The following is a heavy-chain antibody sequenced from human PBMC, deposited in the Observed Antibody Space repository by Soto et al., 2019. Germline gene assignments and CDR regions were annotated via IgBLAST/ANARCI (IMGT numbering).Heavy chain of an antibody. V-gene: IGHV4-4*02. CDR3: PRLSVAAMPGFDT. CDR1: GVAITSTNW. CDR2: IYQTGIT. J-gene: IGHJ5*02. D-gene: IGHD2-2*01. Sequence: SETLSLTCAVSGVAITSTNWWSWVRQSPRKGLEWIGQIYQTGITNYNPSLKTLFSMSLDKANNHCSLSSTSGTARDPAVHYCPRLSVAAMPGFDTWGQGTRVTVSS.